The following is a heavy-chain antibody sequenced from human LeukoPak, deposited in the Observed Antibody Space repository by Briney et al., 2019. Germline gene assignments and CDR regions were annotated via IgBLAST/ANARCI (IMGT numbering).Heavy chain of an antibody. CDR2: INQSGSP. V-gene: IGHV4-34*01. Sequence: SETLSLTCAVYGGSFSGYYWSWIRQPPGKGLEWIGEINQSGSPNYNPSLKSRVTISVDTSKNQFSLKLSSVTAADTAVYYCARYCTNTSCPYYYGMDVWGQGTTVTVSS. CDR3: ARYCTNTSCPYYYGMDV. D-gene: IGHD2-8*01. CDR1: GGSFSGYY. J-gene: IGHJ6*02.